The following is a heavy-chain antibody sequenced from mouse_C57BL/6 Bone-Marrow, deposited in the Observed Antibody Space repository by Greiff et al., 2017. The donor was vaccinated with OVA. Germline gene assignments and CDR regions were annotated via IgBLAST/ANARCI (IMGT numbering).Heavy chain of an antibody. D-gene: IGHD1-1*02. Sequence: VQLQQSGAELVKPGASVKLSCTASGFNIKDYYMHWVKQRTEQGLEWIGRIDPEDGETKYAPKFQGKATLTADPSSNTAYLQLSSLTSEDTAAEDCARGYYSKWAFAYWGQGTLVTVSA. CDR2: IDPEDGET. V-gene: IGHV14-2*01. CDR1: GFNIKDYY. J-gene: IGHJ3*01. CDR3: ARGYYSKWAFAY.